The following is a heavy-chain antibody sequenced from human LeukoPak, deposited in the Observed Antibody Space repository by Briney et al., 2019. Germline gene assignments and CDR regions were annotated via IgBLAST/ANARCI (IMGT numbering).Heavy chain of an antibody. CDR1: GFTISTYG. Sequence: PGGSLRLSCAASGFTISTYGMSWVRQAPGKGLEWVAYFAGSDTTTYYADSVKGRFTISRDNAKNSLYLQMNSLRAEDTALYYCTTLGYHLDSWGQGTLVTVSS. CDR2: FAGSDTTT. J-gene: IGHJ4*02. V-gene: IGHV3-48*04. D-gene: IGHD3-22*01. CDR3: TTLGYHLDS.